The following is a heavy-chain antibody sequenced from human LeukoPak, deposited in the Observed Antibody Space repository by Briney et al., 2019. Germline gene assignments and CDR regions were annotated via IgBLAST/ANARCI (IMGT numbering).Heavy chain of an antibody. Sequence: KASETLSLTCAVYGGSFSGKYWTWIRQPPGRGLEWIGEITYSGSIYYKPSLKSRVSISVDTSKNQYSLKLNYVTAADTAMYYCARDLMTWGQGTLVAVSS. J-gene: IGHJ4*02. CDR3: ARDLMT. V-gene: IGHV4-34*01. CDR2: ITYSGSI. CDR1: GGSFSGKY.